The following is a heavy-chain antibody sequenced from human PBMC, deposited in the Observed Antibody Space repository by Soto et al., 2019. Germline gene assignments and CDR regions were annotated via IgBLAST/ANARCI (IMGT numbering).Heavy chain of an antibody. CDR1: GFTFDDYA. V-gene: IGHV3-9*01. CDR2: ISWNSGSI. D-gene: IGHD3-10*01. CDR3: AKDSEYYGSGSYYQRGPIDY. Sequence: GGSLRLSCAASGFTFDDYAMHWVRQAPGKGLEWVSGISWNSGSIGYADSVKGRFTISRDNAKNSLYLQMNSLRAEDTALYYCAKDSEYYGSGSYYQRGPIDYWGQGTLVTVSS. J-gene: IGHJ4*02.